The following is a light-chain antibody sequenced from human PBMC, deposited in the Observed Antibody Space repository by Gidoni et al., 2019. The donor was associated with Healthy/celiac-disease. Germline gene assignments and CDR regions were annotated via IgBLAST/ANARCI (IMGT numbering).Light chain of an antibody. CDR2: KVS. Sequence: QSALTQPASVSGSPGQSITISCTGPSSDVGGYNYVSWYQQHPGKAPKLMIHKVSNRPSGVSNRFSGSKSGNTASLTISGLQAEDEADYYCSSYTSSSTLVVFGGGTKLTVL. J-gene: IGLJ2*01. V-gene: IGLV2-14*01. CDR1: SSDVGGYNY. CDR3: SSYTSSSTLVV.